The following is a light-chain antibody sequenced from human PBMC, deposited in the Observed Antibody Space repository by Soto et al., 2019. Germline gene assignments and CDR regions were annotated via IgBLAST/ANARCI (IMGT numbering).Light chain of an antibody. V-gene: IGKV3-11*01. Sequence: EIVLTQSPATLSLSPGERATLSCRASQSVSSYLAWYQQKPGQAPRLLIYDASNSATGIPARFSGSGSGTDFTLTSSSLEPDDFAVYYCQQRSNWLTFGGGTKVEMK. J-gene: IGKJ4*01. CDR2: DAS. CDR1: QSVSSY. CDR3: QQRSNWLT.